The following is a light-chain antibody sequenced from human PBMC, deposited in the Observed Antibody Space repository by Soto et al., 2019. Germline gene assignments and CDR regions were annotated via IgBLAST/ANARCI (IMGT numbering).Light chain of an antibody. CDR3: QQRSTSIT. CDR2: DAS. CDR1: QTVSSY. J-gene: IGKJ5*01. V-gene: IGKV3-11*01. Sequence: IVLTQSPATLSLWPGETAILSCRASQTVSSYLSWYQHKPGQAPRLLIYDASKRAPGIPARFSGSGSGTDLTLTISSLEPEDFADYYCQQRSTSITFGQGTRLEIE.